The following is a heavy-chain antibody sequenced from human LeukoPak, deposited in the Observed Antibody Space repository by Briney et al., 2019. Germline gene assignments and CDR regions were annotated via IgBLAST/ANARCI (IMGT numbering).Heavy chain of an antibody. J-gene: IGHJ3*02. CDR2: ISGSGGGT. Sequence: PGGSLRLSCAASGFTFSTYAMNWVRQAPGKGLERVSVISGSGGGTYYADSVKGRFTISRDDSKNMLFLQMNSLRAEDTALYYCAKSPYSGAARGAFDIWGQGTMVTVSS. CDR1: GFTFSTYA. D-gene: IGHD6-6*01. CDR3: AKSPYSGAARGAFDI. V-gene: IGHV3-23*01.